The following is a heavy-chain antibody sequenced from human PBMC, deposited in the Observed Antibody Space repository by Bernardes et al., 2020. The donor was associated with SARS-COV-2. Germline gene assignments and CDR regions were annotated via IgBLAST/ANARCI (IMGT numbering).Heavy chain of an antibody. D-gene: IGHD3-22*01. J-gene: IGHJ4*02. Sequence: AAVKDSCKASGYTFTSYDINWVRQATGQGLEWMGWMNPNSGNTGYAQKFQGRVTMTRNTSISTAYMELSSLRSEDTAVYYCARGHRGITMIVVVTLYRYYVDYWGQRTLVTGSA. CDR2: MNPNSGNT. CDR3: ARGHRGITMIVVVTLYRYYVDY. V-gene: IGHV1-8*01. CDR1: GYTFTSYD.